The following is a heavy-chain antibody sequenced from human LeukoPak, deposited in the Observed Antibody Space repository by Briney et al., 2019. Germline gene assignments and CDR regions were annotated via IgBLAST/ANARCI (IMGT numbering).Heavy chain of an antibody. CDR2: ISAYNGNT. CDR1: GYTFTSYG. V-gene: IGHV1-18*01. D-gene: IGHD4-23*01. Sequence: ASVKVSCKASGYTFTSYGISWVRQAPGQGLEWMGWISAYNGNTNYAQKFQGRVTMTEDTSTDTAYMELSSLRSEDTAVYYCATDYGGTHGHYWGRGTLVTVSS. CDR3: ATDYGGTHGHY. J-gene: IGHJ4*02.